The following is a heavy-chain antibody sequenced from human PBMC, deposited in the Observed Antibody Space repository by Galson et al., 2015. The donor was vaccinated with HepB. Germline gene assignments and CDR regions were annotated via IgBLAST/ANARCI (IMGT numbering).Heavy chain of an antibody. CDR2: IYHSGST. V-gene: IGHV4-59*08. Sequence: ETLSLTCTVSGGSISNYYWSWIRQPPGKGLEWIGYIYHSGSTNYNSSLKSRVSVSLDTSKNQFSLNLRSVTAADTAIYYCTRHELDGYNFVLSIDIWGQGTMVTVSA. D-gene: IGHD5-24*01. CDR3: TRHELDGYNFVLSIDI. J-gene: IGHJ3*02. CDR1: GGSISNYY.